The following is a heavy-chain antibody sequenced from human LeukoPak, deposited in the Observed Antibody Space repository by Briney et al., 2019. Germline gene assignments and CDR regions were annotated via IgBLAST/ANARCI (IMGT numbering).Heavy chain of an antibody. D-gene: IGHD3-22*01. V-gene: IGHV1-69*13. CDR2: IIPIFGTA. CDR1: GGTFSSYA. Sequence: ASAKVSCKASGGTFSSYAISWVRQAPGQGLEWMGGIIPIFGTANYAQKFQGRVTITADESTSTAYMELSSLRSEDTAVYYCAREAPDSSGYYYFDYWGQGTLVTVSS. J-gene: IGHJ4*02. CDR3: AREAPDSSGYYYFDY.